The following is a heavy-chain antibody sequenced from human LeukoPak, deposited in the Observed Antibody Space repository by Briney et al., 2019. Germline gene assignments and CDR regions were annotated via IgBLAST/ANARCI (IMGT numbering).Heavy chain of an antibody. D-gene: IGHD3-9*01. Sequence: PGGSLRLSCAASGFTISNSAMTWVRQAPGKGLDWVSIITDNGAHTFYADSARGRFTISRDNSKNTLFLQMNSLRAEDTALYYCAKDRSPGILTGYYPNWGQGTLVIVSS. J-gene: IGHJ4*02. CDR2: ITDNGAHT. CDR1: GFTISNSA. CDR3: AKDRSPGILTGYYPN. V-gene: IGHV3-23*01.